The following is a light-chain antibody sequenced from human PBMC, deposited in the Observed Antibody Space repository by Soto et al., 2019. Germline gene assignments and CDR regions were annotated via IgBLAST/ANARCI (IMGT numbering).Light chain of an antibody. Sequence: QLVLTQPPSASGTPGQRVTISCSGSSSNIGSNYVYWYQQLPGTAPKLLIYRNNQRPSGVPDRFSGSKSGTSASLAISGLRSEDEADYYCAAWDDSLSGRVFGGGTQLTVL. V-gene: IGLV1-47*01. CDR3: AAWDDSLSGRV. CDR2: RNN. J-gene: IGLJ3*02. CDR1: SSNIGSNY.